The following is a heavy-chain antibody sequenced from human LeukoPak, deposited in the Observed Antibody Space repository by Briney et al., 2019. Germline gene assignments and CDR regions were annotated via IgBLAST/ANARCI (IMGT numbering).Heavy chain of an antibody. V-gene: IGHV4-59*01. CDR2: IYYSGST. CDR3: AGSPSDEQDYYYYYMDV. CDR1: GGSISSYY. D-gene: IGHD6-13*01. Sequence: PSETLSLTCPVSGGSISSYYWSWIRQPPGKGLEWIGYIYYSGSTNYNPSLKSRVTISVDTSKNQFSLKLSSVTAADTAVYYCAGSPSDEQDYYYYYMDVWGKGTTVTVSS. J-gene: IGHJ6*03.